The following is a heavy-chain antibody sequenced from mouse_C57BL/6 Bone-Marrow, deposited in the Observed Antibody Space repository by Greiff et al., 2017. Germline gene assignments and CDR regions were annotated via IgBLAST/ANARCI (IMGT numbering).Heavy chain of an antibody. J-gene: IGHJ2*01. CDR2: ISYDGSN. Sequence: EVQLVESGPGLVKPSQSLSLTCSVTGYSITSGYYWNWIRQFPGNKLEWMGYISYDGSNNYNPSLKSRISITRDTSKNQFFLKLNSVTTEDTATYYCARFIGDYWGQGTTLTVSS. D-gene: IGHD1-1*01. V-gene: IGHV3-6*01. CDR3: ARFIGDY. CDR1: GYSITSGYY.